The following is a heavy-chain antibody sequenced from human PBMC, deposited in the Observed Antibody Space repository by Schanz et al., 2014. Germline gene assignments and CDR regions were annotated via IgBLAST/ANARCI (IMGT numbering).Heavy chain of an antibody. Sequence: QVQLVESGGGVVQPGRSLRLSCAASGFTFSRCGMHWVRQTPAKGLEWVAVIWFDGNNKYYADSVKGRFTISRDNSKNTLSLQMNSLRAEDTAVYYCAKGSMAARPLLPTDYYFYGTDIWGQGTTVTVSS. V-gene: IGHV3-33*03. J-gene: IGHJ6*02. CDR2: IWFDGNNK. CDR1: GFTFSRCG. CDR3: AKGSMAARPLLPTDYYFYGTDI. D-gene: IGHD6-6*01.